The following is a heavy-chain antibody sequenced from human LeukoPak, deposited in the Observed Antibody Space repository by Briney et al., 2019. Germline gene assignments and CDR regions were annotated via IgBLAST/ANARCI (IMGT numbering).Heavy chain of an antibody. CDR1: GGSFSGYY. CDR3: ARGAPGSGYFDY. J-gene: IGHJ4*02. V-gene: IGHV4-34*01. D-gene: IGHD3-10*01. Sequence: SETLSLTCAVYGGSFSGYYWSWIRQPPGKGLEWIGEINPSRSTNYNPSLKSRVTISVDTSKNQFSLKLSSVTAADTAVYYCARGAPGSGYFDYWGQGTLVTVSS. CDR2: INPSRST.